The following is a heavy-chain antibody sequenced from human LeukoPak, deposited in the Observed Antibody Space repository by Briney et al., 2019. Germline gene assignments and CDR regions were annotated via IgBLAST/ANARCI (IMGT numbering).Heavy chain of an antibody. CDR1: GFTFSDYY. Sequence: GGSLRLSCAAPGFTFSDYYMSWIRQAPGKGLGWVSYISSSGSTIYYADSVKGRFTISRDNAKNSLYLQMNSLRAEDTALYYCTMDRTFGWLPNDYWGQGTLVTVSS. CDR2: ISSSGSTI. CDR3: TMDRTFGWLPNDY. D-gene: IGHD3-16*01. J-gene: IGHJ4*02. V-gene: IGHV3-11*01.